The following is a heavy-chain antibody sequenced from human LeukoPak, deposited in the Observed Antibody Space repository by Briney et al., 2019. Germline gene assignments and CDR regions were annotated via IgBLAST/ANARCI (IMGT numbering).Heavy chain of an antibody. CDR1: GFIFSRYA. J-gene: IGHJ4*02. CDR3: AKGGMSSSGLGD. Sequence: PGGSLRLSCAASGFIFSRYAMSWVRQAPGKGLEWVSSISTDTDTYYADSVQGRFSISRDNSKNTQYLQMNSLRGEDTAVYYCAKGGMSSSGLGDWGQGTLVTVSS. D-gene: IGHD3-22*01. CDR2: ISTDTDT. V-gene: IGHV3-23*05.